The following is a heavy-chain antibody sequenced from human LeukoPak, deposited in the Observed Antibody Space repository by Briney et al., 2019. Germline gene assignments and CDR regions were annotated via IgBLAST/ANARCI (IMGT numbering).Heavy chain of an antibody. D-gene: IGHD6-13*01. J-gene: IGHJ4*02. CDR2: IKGDGGRD. CDR3: ARDTKAGYFDL. V-gene: IGHV3-7*01. Sequence: RWGSLRPSCAASGFTFNAYWMRWVRQAPGQGLEWLGYIKGDGGRDYYVESMKGRFTISKDNAKNSLYLQVKSLRAEDTAVYYCARDTKAGYFDLWGQGTLVTVSS. CDR1: GFTFNAYW.